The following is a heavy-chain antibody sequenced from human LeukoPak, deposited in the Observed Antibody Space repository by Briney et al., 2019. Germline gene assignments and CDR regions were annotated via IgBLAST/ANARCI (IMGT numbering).Heavy chain of an antibody. J-gene: IGHJ4*02. CDR3: ASGGYKTHFDY. CDR1: GGSISSGDYY. Sequence: SETLSLTCTVSGGSISSGDYYWSWIRQPPGKGLEWIGYIYYSGSTYYNPSLKSRVTISVDTSKNQFSLKLSSVTAAGTAVYYCASGGYKTHFDYWGQGTLVTVSS. V-gene: IGHV4-30-4*08. CDR2: IYYSGST. D-gene: IGHD5-24*01.